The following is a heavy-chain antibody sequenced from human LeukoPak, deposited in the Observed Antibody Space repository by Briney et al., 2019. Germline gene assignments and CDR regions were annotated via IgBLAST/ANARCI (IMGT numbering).Heavy chain of an antibody. J-gene: IGHJ4*02. V-gene: IGHV3-23*01. D-gene: IGHD6-19*01. CDR1: GFTFSIYA. Sequence: GGPLRLSCAASGFTFSIYAMSWVRQAPGKGLQWVSGISGSGGSTYYADSVKGRFTISRDNSKNTLYLQMNSLRAEDTAVYYCAKPNSSGWLYYFDCWGQGTLVAVSS. CDR2: ISGSGGST. CDR3: AKPNSSGWLYYFDC.